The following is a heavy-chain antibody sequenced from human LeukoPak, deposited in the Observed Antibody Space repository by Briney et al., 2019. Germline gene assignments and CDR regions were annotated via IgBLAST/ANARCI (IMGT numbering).Heavy chain of an antibody. J-gene: IGHJ4*02. Sequence: VASARDSCKDSQYTPKKILMHWGPPAPGKGLDWMGGFDPEDGEIIYAQKFQGRLTMTEDTSTDTAYMELSSLTSEDTAGYYCAVLPHSGAYYLVYWGEGTLVAGSS. CDR3: AVLPHSGAYYLVY. CDR2: FDPEDGEI. D-gene: IGHD3-22*01. V-gene: IGHV1-24*01. CDR1: QYTPKKIL.